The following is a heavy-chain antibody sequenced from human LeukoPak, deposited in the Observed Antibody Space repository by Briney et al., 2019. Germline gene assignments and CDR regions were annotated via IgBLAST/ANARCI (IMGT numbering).Heavy chain of an antibody. CDR3: AREGSSPYYYYGMDV. J-gene: IGHJ6*02. Sequence: GASVKVSCKASGYTFTSYAMHWVRQAPGQRLEWMGWMNAGNGNTKYSQKFQGRVTITRDTSASTAYMELSSLRSEDTAVYYCAREGSSPYYYYGMDVWGQGTTVTVSS. CDR1: GYTFTSYA. D-gene: IGHD1-26*01. V-gene: IGHV1-3*01. CDR2: MNAGNGNT.